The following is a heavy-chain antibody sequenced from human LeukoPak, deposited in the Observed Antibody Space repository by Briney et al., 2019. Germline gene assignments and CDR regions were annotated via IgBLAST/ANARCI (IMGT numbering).Heavy chain of an antibody. CDR1: GFTFSSYG. V-gene: IGHV3-33*01. J-gene: IGHJ4*02. Sequence: GGSLRLSCAASGFTFSSYGMHWVRQAPGKGLEWVAVIWYDGSNKYYADSVKGRFTISRDNSRNTLYLQMNSLRAEDTAVYYCARDRYDRSGYSEIDYWGQGTLVTVSS. D-gene: IGHD3-22*01. CDR3: ARDRYDRSGYSEIDY. CDR2: IWYDGSNK.